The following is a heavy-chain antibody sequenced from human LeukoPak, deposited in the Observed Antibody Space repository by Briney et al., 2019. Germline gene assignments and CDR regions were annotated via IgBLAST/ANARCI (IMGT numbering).Heavy chain of an antibody. V-gene: IGHV4-39*07. CDR2: IYYTGST. CDR1: GGSISSHSYY. CDR3: ARDHYLSGFN. Sequence: SETLSLTCTVSGGSISSHSYYWGWIRQPPGKGLEWIGCIYYTGSTYDNASLKSRVTISVDTSKNQFSLKLSSVTAADTAIYYCARDHYLSGFNCGQGTLVTVSS. J-gene: IGHJ4*02. D-gene: IGHD3-10*01.